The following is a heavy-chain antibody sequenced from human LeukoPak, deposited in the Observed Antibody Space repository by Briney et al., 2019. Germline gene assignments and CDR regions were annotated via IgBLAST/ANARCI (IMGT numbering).Heavy chain of an antibody. CDR1: GFTFSSYA. D-gene: IGHD3-10*01. Sequence: GGSLRLSCAASGFTFSSYAMSWVRQAPGKGLEWVSVISGSGGSTYYADSVKGRFTISRDNSKNTLYLQMNSLRAEDTAVYYCAKDARDLVWFGETDDYWGQGTLVTVSS. CDR3: AKDARDLVWFGETDDY. V-gene: IGHV3-23*01. J-gene: IGHJ4*02. CDR2: ISGSGGST.